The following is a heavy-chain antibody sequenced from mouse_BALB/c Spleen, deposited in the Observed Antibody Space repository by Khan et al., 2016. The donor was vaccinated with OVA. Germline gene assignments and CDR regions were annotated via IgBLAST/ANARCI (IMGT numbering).Heavy chain of an antibody. CDR2: IDPFNGGS. CDR3: ARHGSNSWFAY. D-gene: IGHD1-1*01. J-gene: IGHJ3*01. CDR1: GYSFTSYY. Sequence: VQLQQSGPELMKPGASVKISCKASGYSFTSYYIHWVKQSHGKTLEWIGYIDPFNGGSTYNQKFKVKATLTVDKSSITAYMHLSSLTSEDSAVYYGARHGSNSWFAYWGQGTLVTVSA. V-gene: IGHV1-31*01.